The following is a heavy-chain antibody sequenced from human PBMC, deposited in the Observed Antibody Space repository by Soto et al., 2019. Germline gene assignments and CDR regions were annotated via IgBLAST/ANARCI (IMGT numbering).Heavy chain of an antibody. J-gene: IGHJ4*02. CDR3: VRTAVGYCSSISCAYYFDY. Sequence: GVSLRLSCAASGFTVSSNYMSWVRQAPGKGLEWVSVIYSGGSTYYADSVKGRFTISRDDSKNTLYLQMNSLRAEDTAVYYCVRTAVGYCSSISCAYYFDYWGQGTLVTVSS. CDR1: GFTVSSNY. CDR2: IYSGGST. D-gene: IGHD2-2*01. V-gene: IGHV3-66*01.